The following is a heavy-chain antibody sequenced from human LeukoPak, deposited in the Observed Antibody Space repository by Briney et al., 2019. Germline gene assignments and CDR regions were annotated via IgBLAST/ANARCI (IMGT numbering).Heavy chain of an antibody. CDR3: ARDKVPENWFDP. CDR2: IIPIFGTA. J-gene: IGHJ5*02. V-gene: IGHV1-69*05. CDR1: GGTFSSYA. Sequence: ASVKVSCKASGGTFSSYAISWVRRAPGQGLEWMGAIIPIFGTANYAQKFQGRVTITTDESTSTAYMELSSLRSEDTAVYYCARDKVPENWFDPWGQGTLVTVSS.